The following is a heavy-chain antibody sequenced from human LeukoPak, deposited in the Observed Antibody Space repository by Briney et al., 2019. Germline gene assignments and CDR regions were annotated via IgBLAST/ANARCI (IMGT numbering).Heavy chain of an antibody. Sequence: SETLSLTCTVSGGSISTSSYYWGWIRQPPGKGQEWIGSIYYSGSTYYNPSLKSRVTISVDTSKNQFSLKLSSVAAADTAVYYCARSYYYSSSGYHLYYFDYWGQGTLVTVSS. CDR2: IYYSGST. V-gene: IGHV4-39*07. D-gene: IGHD3-22*01. CDR3: ARSYYYSSSGYHLYYFDY. J-gene: IGHJ4*02. CDR1: GGSISTSSYY.